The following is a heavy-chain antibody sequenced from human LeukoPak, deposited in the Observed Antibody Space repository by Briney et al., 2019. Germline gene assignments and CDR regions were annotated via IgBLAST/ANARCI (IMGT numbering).Heavy chain of an antibody. CDR2: ISAYNGNT. V-gene: IGHV1-18*01. Sequence: ASVKVSCKASGYTFTSYGISWVRQAPGQGLEWMGWISAYNGNTNYAQKLQGRVTMTTDTSTSTAYMELRSLRSDDTAVYYCARDFRLWFGELRDSFDPWGQGTLVTVSS. D-gene: IGHD3-10*01. J-gene: IGHJ5*02. CDR1: GYTFTSYG. CDR3: ARDFRLWFGELRDSFDP.